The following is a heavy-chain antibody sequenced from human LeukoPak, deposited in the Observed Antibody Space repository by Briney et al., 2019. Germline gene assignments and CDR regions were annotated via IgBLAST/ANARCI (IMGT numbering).Heavy chain of an antibody. V-gene: IGHV4-34*01. CDR2: INHSGST. CDR1: GGSFSGYY. D-gene: IGHD3-3*01. J-gene: IGHJ4*02. Sequence: SETLSLTCAVYGGSFSGYYWSWIRQHPGEVPEWNGEINHSGSTNYNPSLKSRVTISVDTSKNQFSLKLSSVTAADTAVYYCARGLYYDFWSGYMVPFDYWGQGTLVTVSS. CDR3: ARGLYYDFWSGYMVPFDY.